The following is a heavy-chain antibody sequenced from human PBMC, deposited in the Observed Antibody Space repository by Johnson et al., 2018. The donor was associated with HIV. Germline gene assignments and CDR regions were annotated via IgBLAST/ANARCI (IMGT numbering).Heavy chain of an antibody. CDR1: AFTVSDNY. D-gene: IGHD3-10*01. V-gene: IGHV3-66*01. J-gene: IGHJ3*02. CDR3: ASSYSVSDAFDI. Sequence: VQLVESGGGLVQPGGSLRLSCAASAFTVSDNYLSWVRQAPGKGLEWVSVIYTGGSTYYADSVTGRFTISRDNSKNTLYLQMNSLRVEDTAVYYCASSYSVSDAFDIWGQGTMVTVSS. CDR2: IYTGGST.